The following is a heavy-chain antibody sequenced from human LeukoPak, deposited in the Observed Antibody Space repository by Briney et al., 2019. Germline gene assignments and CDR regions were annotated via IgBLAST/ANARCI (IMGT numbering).Heavy chain of an antibody. D-gene: IGHD5-18*01. J-gene: IGHJ4*02. CDR2: INHSGST. V-gene: IGHV4-39*07. CDR1: GGSISSSSYY. CDR3: ATAGMVDTAMVIVDY. Sequence: SETLSLTCTVSGGSISSSSYYWGWIRQPPGKGLEWIGEINHSGSTNYNPSLKSRVTISVDTSKNQFSLKLSSVTAADTAVYYCATAGMVDTAMVIVDYWGQGTLVTVSS.